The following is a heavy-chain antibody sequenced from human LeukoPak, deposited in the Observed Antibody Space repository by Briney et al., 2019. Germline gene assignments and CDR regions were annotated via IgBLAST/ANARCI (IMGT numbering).Heavy chain of an antibody. D-gene: IGHD6-19*01. CDR2: ISSSSSYI. CDR3: ARRMLTPGIAVAGTSALDY. CDR1: GFTFSSYS. Sequence: GGSLRLSCAASGFTFSSYSMNWVRQAPGKGLEWVSSISSSSSYIYYADSVKGRFTISRDSAKNSLYLQMNSLRAEDTAVYYCARRMLTPGIAVAGTSALDYWGQGTLVTVSS. V-gene: IGHV3-21*01. J-gene: IGHJ4*02.